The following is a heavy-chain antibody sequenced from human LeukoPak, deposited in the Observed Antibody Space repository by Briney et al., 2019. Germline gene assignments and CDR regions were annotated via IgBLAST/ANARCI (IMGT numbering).Heavy chain of an antibody. Sequence: GGSLRLSCAASGFTFSSYAMSWVRQAPGKGLEWVSAISGSGGSTYYADSVKGRFTISRDNSKNTLYLQMNSLRAEDTAVYYCAKDVSPAITMVRGVIDYWGQGTLVTVSS. D-gene: IGHD3-10*01. J-gene: IGHJ4*02. V-gene: IGHV3-23*01. CDR1: GFTFSSYA. CDR2: ISGSGGST. CDR3: AKDVSPAITMVRGVIDY.